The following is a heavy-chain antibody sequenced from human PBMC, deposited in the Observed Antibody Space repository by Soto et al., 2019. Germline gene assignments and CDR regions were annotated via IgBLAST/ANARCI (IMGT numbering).Heavy chain of an antibody. V-gene: IGHV4-61*08. CDR3: AKGFSSGWYVDS. CDR1: GGSVSSDAYY. CDR2: ILSGGGP. Sequence: QVQLQESGPGLVKPSGTLSLTCSVSGGSVSSDAYYWSWIRQPPGKTLEWIGFILSGGGPRTNPSLMSLISISVDTSTNQFSLRLTPVTASDTGVYFCAKGFSSGWYVDSWGRGTLVTVSS. D-gene: IGHD6-19*01. J-gene: IGHJ4*02.